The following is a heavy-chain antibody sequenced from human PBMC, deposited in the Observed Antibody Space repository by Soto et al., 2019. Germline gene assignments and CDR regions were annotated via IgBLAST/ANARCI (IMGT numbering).Heavy chain of an antibody. Sequence: PSETLSLPCTVAGGSISSYYWSWIRQPPGKGLEWIGYIYYSGSTNYNPSLKSRVTISVDTSKNQFSLKLSSVTAADTAVYYCARSQGGDKDYYYYYMDVWGKGTTVTVSS. J-gene: IGHJ6*03. V-gene: IGHV4-59*08. CDR3: ARSQGGDKDYYYYYMDV. CDR2: IYYSGST. D-gene: IGHD2-21*01. CDR1: GGSISSYY.